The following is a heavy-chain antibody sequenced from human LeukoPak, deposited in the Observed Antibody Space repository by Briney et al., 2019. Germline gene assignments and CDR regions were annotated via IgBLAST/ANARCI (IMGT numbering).Heavy chain of an antibody. Sequence: SETLSLTCTVSGYSISSGYYWGWIRQPPGMGLEWIGTIYYSGSTYCNPSLKSRVSISVDTSKDQFSLKLSSVTAADTAVYYCARDGSSAVADYWGQGTLVTVSS. D-gene: IGHD6-19*01. CDR2: IYYSGST. V-gene: IGHV4-38-2*02. CDR1: GYSISSGYY. J-gene: IGHJ4*02. CDR3: ARDGSSAVADY.